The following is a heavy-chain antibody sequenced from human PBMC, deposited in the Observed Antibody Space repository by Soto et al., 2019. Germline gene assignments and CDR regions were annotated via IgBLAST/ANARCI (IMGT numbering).Heavy chain of an antibody. CDR2: IIPIFGTA. CDR1: GGTFSSYA. Sequence: SVKVSCKASGGTFSSYAISWVRQAPGQGLEWMGGIIPIFGTANYAQKFQGRVTITADTSTSTVYMELRNLRADDTAVYYCARCIQQDYYYGMDVWGQGTTVTVSS. V-gene: IGHV1-69*06. J-gene: IGHJ6*02. D-gene: IGHD5-18*01. CDR3: ARCIQQDYYYGMDV.